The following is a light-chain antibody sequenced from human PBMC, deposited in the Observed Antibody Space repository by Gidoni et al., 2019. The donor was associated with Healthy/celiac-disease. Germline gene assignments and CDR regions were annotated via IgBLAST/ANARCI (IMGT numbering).Light chain of an antibody. J-gene: IGKJ1*01. V-gene: IGKV3-20*01. Sequence: EIVLTQSPGTLSLSPGERATLSCRASQSVSSSYLAWYQQRPGQAPRLLIFGASSRATGIPDRFSGSGSGTDFTLTISSLEPEDFAVYYCQQYSNSPRTFXXXTKVEIK. CDR3: QQYSNSPRT. CDR2: GAS. CDR1: QSVSSSY.